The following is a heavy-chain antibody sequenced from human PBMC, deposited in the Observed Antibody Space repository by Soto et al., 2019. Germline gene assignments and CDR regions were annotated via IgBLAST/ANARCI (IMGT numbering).Heavy chain of an antibody. CDR1: GFTFSSYG. CDR3: AKWRSGYDY. D-gene: IGHD3-22*01. V-gene: IGHV3-30*18. Sequence: PGKSLKISCAASGFTFSSYGMHWVRQAPGKGLEWVAVISYDGSNKYYADSVKGRFTISRDNSKNTLYLQMNSLRAEDTAVYYCAKWRSGYDYWGQGTLVTVSS. J-gene: IGHJ4*02. CDR2: ISYDGSNK.